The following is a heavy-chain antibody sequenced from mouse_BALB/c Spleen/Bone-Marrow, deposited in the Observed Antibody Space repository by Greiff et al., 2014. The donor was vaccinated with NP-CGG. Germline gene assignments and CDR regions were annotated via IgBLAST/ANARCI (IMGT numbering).Heavy chain of an antibody. V-gene: IGHV1-4*01. J-gene: IGHJ3*01. CDR2: INPSSGYN. CDR3: ARSGNYYGSSWFAY. CDR1: GYTFTSYT. Sequence: QVHVKQSGAELARPGASVKMSCKGSGYTFTSYTMHWVKQRPGQGLEWIGYINPSSGYNNYNQKFKDKATLTADKSSSTAYMQLSSLTSEDSAVYYCARSGNYYGSSWFAYWGHGTLVTASA. D-gene: IGHD1-1*01.